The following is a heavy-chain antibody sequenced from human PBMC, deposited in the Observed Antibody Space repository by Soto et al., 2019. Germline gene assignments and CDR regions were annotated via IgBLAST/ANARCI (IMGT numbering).Heavy chain of an antibody. CDR2: IVVGSGNT. J-gene: IGHJ6*02. CDR3: AADHNYDFWSGYPRRYYYGMDV. V-gene: IGHV1-58*01. Sequence: QMQLVQSGPEVKKPGTSVKVSCKASGFTFTSSAVQWVRQARGQRLEWIGWIVVGSGNTNYAQKFQERVTITRDMSTSTAYMELSILRSEDTAVYYCAADHNYDFWSGYPRRYYYGMDVWGQGTTVTVSS. CDR1: GFTFTSSA. D-gene: IGHD3-3*01.